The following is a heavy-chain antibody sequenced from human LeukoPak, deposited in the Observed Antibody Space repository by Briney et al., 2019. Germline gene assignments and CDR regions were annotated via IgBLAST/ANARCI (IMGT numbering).Heavy chain of an antibody. CDR1: GGSISSSSYY. J-gene: IGHJ3*02. D-gene: IGHD6-13*01. CDR2: IYYSGST. CDR3: ARPGIAAAGTYIHYAFDI. Sequence: SETLSLTCTVSGGSISSSSYYWGWIRQPPGKGLEWIGSIYYSGSTYYNPSLKSRVTISVDTSKNQFSLKLSSVTAADTAVYYCARPGIAAAGTYIHYAFDIWGQGTMVTVSS. V-gene: IGHV4-39*01.